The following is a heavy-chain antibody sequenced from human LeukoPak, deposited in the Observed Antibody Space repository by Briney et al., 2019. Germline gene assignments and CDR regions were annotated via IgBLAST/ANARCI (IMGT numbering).Heavy chain of an antibody. V-gene: IGHV3-49*04. D-gene: IGHD3-10*01. CDR3: VRGAIVRGANYYFDY. J-gene: IGHJ4*02. CDR1: GFACGDYG. CDR2: IRSMAHGGTT. Sequence: PGRSLILSCTASGFACGDYGMTWVGQAPGKGLEWVSFIRSMAHGGTTEYAASVKGRFTISRDDSKGIAYLQMSSLKTGDTAVYYCVRGAIVRGANYYFDYWGQGALVTVSS.